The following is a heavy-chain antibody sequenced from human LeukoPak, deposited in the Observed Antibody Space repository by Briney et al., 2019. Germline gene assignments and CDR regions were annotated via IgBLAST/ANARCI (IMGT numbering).Heavy chain of an antibody. J-gene: IGHJ6*03. V-gene: IGHV1-69*05. D-gene: IGHD6-6*01. CDR1: GGTFSSYA. Sequence: SVKVSCKASGGTFSSYAISWVRQAPGQGLEWMGGIIPIFGTANYAQKFQGRVTITTDESTSTAYMELSSLRSEDTAVYYCARSSYSSSSGGYYYYYMDVWGKGTTVTASS. CDR3: ARSSYSSSSGGYYYYYMDV. CDR2: IIPIFGTA.